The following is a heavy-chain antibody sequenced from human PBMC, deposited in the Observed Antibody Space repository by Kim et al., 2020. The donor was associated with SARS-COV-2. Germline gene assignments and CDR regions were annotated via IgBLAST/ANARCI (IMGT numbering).Heavy chain of an antibody. CDR3: ARAGTLWFGELSSYYFDY. V-gene: IGHV1-8*02. Sequence: ASVKVSCKASGYTFTSYDINWVRQATGQGLEWMGWMNPNSGNTGYAQKFQGRVTMTRNTSISTAYMELSSLRSEDTAVYYCARAGTLWFGELSSYYFDYWGQGTLVTVSS. D-gene: IGHD3-10*01. CDR2: MNPNSGNT. CDR1: GYTFTSYD. J-gene: IGHJ4*02.